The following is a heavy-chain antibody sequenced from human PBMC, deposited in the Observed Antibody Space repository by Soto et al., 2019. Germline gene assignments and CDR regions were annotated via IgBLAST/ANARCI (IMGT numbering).Heavy chain of an antibody. D-gene: IGHD2-15*01. CDR2: ISAYNGNT. V-gene: IGHV1-18*01. J-gene: IGHJ6*03. CDR1: GYTFTSYG. CDR3: ARGADIGGYYYYMDV. Sequence: ASVKVSCKASGYTFTSYGISWVRQAPGQGLEWMGRISAYNGNTNYAQKLQGRVTMTTDTSTSTAYMELSSLRSEDTAVYYCARGADIGGYYYYMDVWGKGTTVTVSS.